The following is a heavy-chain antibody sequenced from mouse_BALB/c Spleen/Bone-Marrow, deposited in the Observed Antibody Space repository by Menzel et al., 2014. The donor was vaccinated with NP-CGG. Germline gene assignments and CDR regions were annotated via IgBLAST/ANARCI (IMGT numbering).Heavy chain of an antibody. D-gene: IGHD2-4*01. CDR3: ARPRMITTSFDV. CDR1: GFTFSTYA. J-gene: IGHJ1*01. Sequence: EVMLVESGGGLVKPGGSLKLSRAASGFTFSTYAMSWVRQTPEKRLEWVATINSGGTYIYYAGSVKGRFTISRDNAKNTLYLQMSSLRSEDTAMFYCARPRMITTSFDVWGAGTTVTVSS. V-gene: IGHV5-9-1*01. CDR2: INSGGTYI.